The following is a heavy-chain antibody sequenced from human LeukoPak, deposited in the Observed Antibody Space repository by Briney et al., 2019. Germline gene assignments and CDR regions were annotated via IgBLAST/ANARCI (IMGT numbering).Heavy chain of an antibody. V-gene: IGHV1-46*01. CDR2: INPSGSSS. D-gene: IGHD2-8*02. CDR3: SSPKSPYEGTGPHN. CDR1: GYTFSSYY. J-gene: IGHJ4*02. Sequence: GASVKVSCKASGYTFSSYYIHWVRQAPGQGLQWMGVINPSGSSSRYAEEFQGRVTMTRDTSTNTVNMELSSLRSNDTAVYYCSSPKSPYEGTGPHNWGQGTQVTVSS.